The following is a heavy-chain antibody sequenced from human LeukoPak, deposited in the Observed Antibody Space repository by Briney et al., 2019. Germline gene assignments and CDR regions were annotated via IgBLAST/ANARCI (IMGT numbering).Heavy chain of an antibody. V-gene: IGHV3-20*04. CDR2: INWNGGST. Sequence: GRSLRLSCAASGFTFDDYGMSWVRQAPGKGLEWVSGINWNGGSTGYADSVKGRFTISRDNAKNSLYLQMNSLRAEDTALYYCARRDIVVVPAAIFGAFDIWGQGTMVTASS. D-gene: IGHD2-2*02. CDR1: GFTFDDYG. J-gene: IGHJ3*02. CDR3: ARRDIVVVPAAIFGAFDI.